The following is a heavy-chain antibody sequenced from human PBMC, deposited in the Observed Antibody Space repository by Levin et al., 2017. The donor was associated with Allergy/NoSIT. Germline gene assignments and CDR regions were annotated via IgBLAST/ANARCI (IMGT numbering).Heavy chain of an antibody. J-gene: IGHJ4*02. CDR3: ARGKRGSGLHYFDY. V-gene: IGHV4-4*07. Sequence: PSETLSLTCTVSGGSISSYYWSWIRQPAGKGLEWIGRIYTSGSTNYNPSLESRVTMSVDTSKNQFSLKLSSVTAADTAVYYCARGKRGSGLHYFDYWGQGTLVTVSS. CDR2: IYTSGST. CDR1: GGSISSYY. D-gene: IGHD3-22*01.